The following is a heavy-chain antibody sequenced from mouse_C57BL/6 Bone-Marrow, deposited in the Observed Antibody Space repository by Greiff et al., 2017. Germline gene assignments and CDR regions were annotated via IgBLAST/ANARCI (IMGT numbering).Heavy chain of an antibody. V-gene: IGHV5-6*01. CDR2: ISSGGSYT. Sequence: EVQVVESGGDLVKPGGSLTLSCAASGFTFSSYGMSWVRQTPDKRLQWVATISSGGSYTYYPASVQGRFTISRDNAKNTLYLQMSSLKSEDTAMYYCERPRDYWGQGTSVTVSS. CDR3: ERPRDY. CDR1: GFTFSSYG. J-gene: IGHJ4*01.